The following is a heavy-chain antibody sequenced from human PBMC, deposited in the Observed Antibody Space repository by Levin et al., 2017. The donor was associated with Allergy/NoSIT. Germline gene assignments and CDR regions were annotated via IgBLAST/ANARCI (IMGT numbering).Heavy chain of an antibody. CDR2: IKQDGSEK. CDR3: AREPSGVDY. V-gene: IGHV3-7*01. Sequence: PGESLKISCAASGFTFSTYWMTWVRQAPGKGLEWVANIKQDGSEKFYVDSVKGRFTISRDNTKNSLYLQMNSLRAEDTAVYYCAREPSGVDYWGQGTLVTVSS. J-gene: IGHJ4*02. D-gene: IGHD3-3*01. CDR1: GFTFSTYW.